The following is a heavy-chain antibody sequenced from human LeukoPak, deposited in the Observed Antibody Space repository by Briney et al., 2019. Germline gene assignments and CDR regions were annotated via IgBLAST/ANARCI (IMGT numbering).Heavy chain of an antibody. CDR1: GYTFTSYG. D-gene: IGHD1-1*01. J-gene: IGHJ6*03. CDR2: ISAYNGNT. Sequence: GASVKVSCKASGYTFTSYGISWVRQAPGQGLEWMGWISAYNGNTNYAQKLQGRVTMTTDTSTSTAYMELRSLRSDDTAVYYCARAPGWNDEECYYYYMDVWGKGTTVTVSS. V-gene: IGHV1-18*01. CDR3: ARAPGWNDEECYYYYMDV.